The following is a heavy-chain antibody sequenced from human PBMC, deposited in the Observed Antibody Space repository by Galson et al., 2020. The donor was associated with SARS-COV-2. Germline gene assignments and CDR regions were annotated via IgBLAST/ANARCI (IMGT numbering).Heavy chain of an antibody. CDR1: GYTFTSYY. CDR2: INPSGGST. J-gene: IGHJ6*03. D-gene: IGHD4-17*01. CDR3: ARDKTPTPYDYGDHYENYYYYYYMDV. Sequence: ASVKVSCKASGYTFTSYYMHWVRQAPGQGLEWMGIINPSGGSTSYAQKFQGRVTMTRDTSTSTVYMELSSLRSEDTAVDYCARDKTPTPYDYGDHYENYYYYYYMDVWGKGTTVTVSS. V-gene: IGHV1-46*01.